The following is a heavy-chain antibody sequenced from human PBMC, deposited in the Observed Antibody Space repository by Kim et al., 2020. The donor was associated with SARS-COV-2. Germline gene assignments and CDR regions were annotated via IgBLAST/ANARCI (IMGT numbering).Heavy chain of an antibody. CDR1: GFSVSHNN. CDR3: AREGLSSGDGGGFDS. V-gene: IGHV3-53*01. Sequence: GGSLRLSCAASGFSVSHNNMAWVRQAPGKGLEWVSAIYSGGSTFHADSVGGRFTISRDNSRSTLYLQMNSLRADDTAVYYCAREGLSSGDGGGFDSWGQG. J-gene: IGHJ4*02. CDR2: IYSGGST. D-gene: IGHD5-12*01.